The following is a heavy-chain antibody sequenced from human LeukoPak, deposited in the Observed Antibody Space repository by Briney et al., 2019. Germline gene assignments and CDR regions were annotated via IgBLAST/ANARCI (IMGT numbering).Heavy chain of an antibody. V-gene: IGHV4-34*01. J-gene: IGHJ6*02. CDR3: ARDCASGFYYYYYGMDV. CDR1: GGSFSGYY. D-gene: IGHD3-10*01. Sequence: PSETLSLTCAVYGGSFSGYYWSWIRQPPGQGLEWIGDINHSGSTNYNPSLKSRVTISVDTSKNQFSLTLSSVTAAETAVYYCARDCASGFYYYYYGMDVWGQGTTVTVSS. CDR2: INHSGST.